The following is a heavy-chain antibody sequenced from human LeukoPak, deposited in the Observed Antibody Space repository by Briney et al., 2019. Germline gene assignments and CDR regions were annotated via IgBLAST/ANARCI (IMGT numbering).Heavy chain of an antibody. CDR2: IKSKTDGGTT. Sequence: GGSLRLSCAASGFTFSNAWMSWVRQAPGKGLEWVGRIKSKTDGGTTDYAAPVKGRFTISRDDSKNTLYLQMNSLKTEDTAVYYCTTSPSSYYYYGMDVWGQGTLVTVSS. CDR3: TTSPSSYYYYGMDV. J-gene: IGHJ6*02. CDR1: GFTFSNAW. V-gene: IGHV3-15*01.